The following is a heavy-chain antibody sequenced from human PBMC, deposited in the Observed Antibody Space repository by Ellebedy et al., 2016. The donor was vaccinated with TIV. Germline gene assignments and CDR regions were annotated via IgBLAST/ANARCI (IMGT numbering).Heavy chain of an antibody. J-gene: IGHJ4*02. V-gene: IGHV6-1*01. D-gene: IGHD3-22*01. CDR1: GDGVSSNSAA. Sequence: SQTLSLTXXISGDGVSSNSAAWNWIRQSPSRGLEWLGRTKYRSKWYNDYAVSLKSRITINPDTSKNQFSLQLNSVTPEDTAVYYCARDSDHDSSARGDYWGQGTLVTVSS. CDR3: ARDSDHDSSARGDY. CDR2: TKYRSKWYN.